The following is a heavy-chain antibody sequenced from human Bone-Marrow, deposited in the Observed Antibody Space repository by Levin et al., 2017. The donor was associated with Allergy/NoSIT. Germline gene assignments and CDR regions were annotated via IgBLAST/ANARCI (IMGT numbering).Heavy chain of an antibody. D-gene: IGHD6-19*01. CDR3: AKGAGWVAGAVALI. CDR1: GFTFSSYA. Sequence: GESLKISCAASGFTFSSYAMSWVRQAPGKWLDWVSAISGSGTSTYYADSVKGRFTISRDNSMTTLYLQMNSLRAEDTAVYYCAKGAGWVAGAVALIWGQGTLVTVSS. V-gene: IGHV3-23*01. CDR2: ISGSGTST. J-gene: IGHJ4*02.